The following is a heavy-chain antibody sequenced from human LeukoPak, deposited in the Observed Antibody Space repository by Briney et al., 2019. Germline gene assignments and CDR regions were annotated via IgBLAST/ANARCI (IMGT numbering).Heavy chain of an antibody. Sequence: GASVKVSCKASGGTFSSYAISLVRQAPGQGLEWMGRIIPIFGTANYAQKFQGRVTITTDESTSTAYMELSSLRSEDTAVYYCAREDKWELQYYFDYWGQGTLVTVSS. J-gene: IGHJ4*02. V-gene: IGHV1-69*05. CDR1: GGTFSSYA. CDR2: IIPIFGTA. D-gene: IGHD1-26*01. CDR3: AREDKWELQYYFDY.